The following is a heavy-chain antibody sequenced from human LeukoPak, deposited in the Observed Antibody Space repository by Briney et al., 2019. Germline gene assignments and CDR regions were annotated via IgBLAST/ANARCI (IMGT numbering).Heavy chain of an antibody. V-gene: IGHV1-18*01. CDR2: ISAHTGNI. J-gene: IGHJ5*02. D-gene: IGHD2-8*02. CDR3: ARVTEAGNWFDP. Sequence: GASVKVSCKASGYTFTNYAISWVRQAPRQGLEWMGWISAHTGNINYAQKLQGRVIMTTDTSTSTAYMELRSLISDDTAVYYCARVTEAGNWFDPWGQGTLVTVSS. CDR1: GYTFTNYA.